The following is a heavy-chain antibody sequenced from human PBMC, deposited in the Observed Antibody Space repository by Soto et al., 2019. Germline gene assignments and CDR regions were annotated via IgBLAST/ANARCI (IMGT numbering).Heavy chain of an antibody. D-gene: IGHD3-10*01. CDR2: IYHSGST. CDR1: GGSISSGGYS. J-gene: IGHJ5*02. CDR3: ARAGGTTVRGVIFRWFDP. V-gene: IGHV4-30-2*01. Sequence: PSETLSLTCAVSGGSISSGGYSWSWIRQPPGKGLEWIGYIYHSGSTYYNPSLKSRVTISVDRSKNQFSLKLSSVTAADTAVYYCARAGGTTVRGVIFRWFDPWGQGTLVTVSS.